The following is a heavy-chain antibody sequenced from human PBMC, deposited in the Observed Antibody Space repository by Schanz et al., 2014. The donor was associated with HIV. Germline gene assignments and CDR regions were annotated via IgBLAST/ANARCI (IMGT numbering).Heavy chain of an antibody. CDR3: ARDGWYYYGMDV. Sequence: EVQLVESGGGLVRPGGSLTLSCVASGFKFSDSWMHWVRQVPGKGPVWVSRMNNDVSSRLYADSVKGRFTISRDNAKNTLYLQMNSLRDEDTAVYYCARDGWYYYGMDVWGQGTTVTVSS. CDR1: GFKFSDSW. CDR2: MNNDVSSR. J-gene: IGHJ6*02. D-gene: IGHD2-15*01. V-gene: IGHV3-74*01.